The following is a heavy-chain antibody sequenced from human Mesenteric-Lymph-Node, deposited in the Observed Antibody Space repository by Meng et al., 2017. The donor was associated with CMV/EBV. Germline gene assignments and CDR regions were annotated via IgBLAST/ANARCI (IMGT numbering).Heavy chain of an antibody. Sequence: LSLTCVASGFRFDNYWMSWVRQAPGKGLEWVANMRQDGAEKFYLDSVKGRFAISRDNAKNSLFLQMSSLRAEDTALYYCARDYHYSSSGPLDYWGQGTLVTVSS. J-gene: IGHJ4*02. CDR1: GFRFDNYW. V-gene: IGHV3-7*03. CDR3: ARDYHYSSSGPLDY. D-gene: IGHD3-22*01. CDR2: MRQDGAEK.